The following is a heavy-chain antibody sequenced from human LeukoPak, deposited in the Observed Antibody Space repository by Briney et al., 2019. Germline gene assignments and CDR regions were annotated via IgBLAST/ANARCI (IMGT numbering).Heavy chain of an antibody. CDR3: ARDSNYYDSSGYYPKSYYYGMDV. CDR2: ISSSGSTI. D-gene: IGHD3-22*01. J-gene: IGHJ6*02. Sequence: GGSLGLSCAASGFTFSDYYMSWIRQAPGKGLEWVSYISSSGSTIYYADSVKGRFTISRDNAKNSLYLQMNSLGAEDTAVYYCARDSNYYDSSGYYPKSYYYGMDVWGQGTTVTVSS. V-gene: IGHV3-11*01. CDR1: GFTFSDYY.